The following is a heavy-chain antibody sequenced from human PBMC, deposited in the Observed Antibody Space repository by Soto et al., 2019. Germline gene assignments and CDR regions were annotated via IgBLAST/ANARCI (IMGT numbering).Heavy chain of an antibody. CDR2: INPVFGTA. CDR1: ADTFNSYS. CDR3: ARSLEGTTVTNWFDP. D-gene: IGHD4-17*01. J-gene: IGHJ5*02. Sequence: QVQLVQSGAEVKKPGSSVKVSCKASADTFNSYSLSWLRQAPGQRLEWMGGINPVFGTADYTQSFEDRLTITADDSTSTVYMELSSLRSDDTAVYYCARSLEGTTVTNWFDPWGQGALVTVSS. V-gene: IGHV1-69*01.